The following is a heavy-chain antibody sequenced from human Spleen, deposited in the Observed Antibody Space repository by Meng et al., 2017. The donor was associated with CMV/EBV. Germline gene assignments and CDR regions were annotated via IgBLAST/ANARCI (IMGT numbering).Heavy chain of an antibody. D-gene: IGHD1/OR15-1a*01. Sequence: SLKISCAGSGFTFDGYALHWVRQAPGKGLEWVSGITWNSGKVGYAESVKGRFTTSRDNAKSSLYLQMNSLRAEDTAVYYCARDWLNKAMDVWGQGTTVTVSS. CDR3: ARDWLNKAMDV. CDR1: GFTFDGYA. J-gene: IGHJ6*02. CDR2: ITWNSGKV. V-gene: IGHV3-9*01.